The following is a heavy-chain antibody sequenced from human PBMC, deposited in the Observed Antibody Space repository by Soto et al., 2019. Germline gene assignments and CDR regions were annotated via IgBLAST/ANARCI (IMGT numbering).Heavy chain of an antibody. CDR2: IGTAGDT. V-gene: IGHV3-13*01. D-gene: IGHD3-22*01. J-gene: IGHJ6*02. CDR1: GLTFRSYD. Sequence: PGGSLRLSCAASGLTFRSYDMHWVRQATGKGLEWVSAIGTAGDTYYPGSVKGRFTISRENAKNSLYLQMNSLRAEDTAVYYCARESSVTMIVENYYGMDVWGQGTTVTVSS. CDR3: ARESSVTMIVENYYGMDV.